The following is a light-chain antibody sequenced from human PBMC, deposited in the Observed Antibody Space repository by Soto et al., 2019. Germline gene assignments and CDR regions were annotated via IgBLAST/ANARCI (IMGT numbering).Light chain of an antibody. CDR1: SSDVGGYNY. J-gene: IGLJ1*01. Sequence: QSVLTQPASVSGSPGQSITISCTGTSSDVGGYNYVSWYQQHPGKVPKLMIYGVSNRPSGVSNRFSGSKSGNTASLTISGLQAEDEADYYCSSYTTSHLSYVFGTGTKVTVL. V-gene: IGLV2-14*03. CDR2: GVS. CDR3: SSYTTSHLSYV.